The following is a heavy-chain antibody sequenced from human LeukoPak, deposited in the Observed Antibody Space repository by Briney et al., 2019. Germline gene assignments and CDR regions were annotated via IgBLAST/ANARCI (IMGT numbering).Heavy chain of an antibody. V-gene: IGHV3-7*04. Sequence: PGGSLRLSCAASVFTFGSYWMTWGPDAPGKGLEWVANIKQDGSERYYVDSMKGRITISRDNAKKSLYLEVNSLSAEDTAVYYCVRDGGYSGYEYWGQGTLVTVSS. J-gene: IGHJ4*02. CDR3: VRDGGYSGYEY. CDR2: IKQDGSER. D-gene: IGHD5-12*01. CDR1: VFTFGSYW.